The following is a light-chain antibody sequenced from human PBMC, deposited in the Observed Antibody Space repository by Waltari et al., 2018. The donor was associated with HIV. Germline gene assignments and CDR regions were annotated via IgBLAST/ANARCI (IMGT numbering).Light chain of an antibody. CDR3: CSYAGSYFYV. CDR2: DVS. V-gene: IGLV2-11*01. CDR1: SSDVGGYNY. Sequence: QSALTQPRSVSGSPGQSVTIPCTGTSSDVGGYNYVSWYQQHPGKVPKLMIYDVSKRPSGVPDRFSGSKSGNTASLTISGLQAEDEADYYCCSYAGSYFYVFGTGTKVTVL. J-gene: IGLJ1*01.